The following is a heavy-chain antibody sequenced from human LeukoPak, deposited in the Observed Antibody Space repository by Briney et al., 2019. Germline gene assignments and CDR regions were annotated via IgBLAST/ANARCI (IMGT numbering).Heavy chain of an antibody. CDR1: DGSISSDY. D-gene: IGHD4-17*01. V-gene: IGHV4-59*08. CDR2: IYNSGST. CDR3: ARPLDRYGALER. J-gene: IGHJ4*02. Sequence: SETLSLTCTVSDGSISSDYWSWIRQPPGKGLEWIGYIYNSGSTDYNPSLRSRVTISLDASKNQFSLRLSSVTAADTAVYYCARPLDRYGALERWGQGTLVTVSS.